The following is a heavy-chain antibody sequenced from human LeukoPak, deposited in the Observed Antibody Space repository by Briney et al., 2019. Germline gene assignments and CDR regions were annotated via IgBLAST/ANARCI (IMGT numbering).Heavy chain of an antibody. J-gene: IGHJ6*02. V-gene: IGHV1-69*13. CDR1: GGTFSSYA. CDR2: IIPIFGTA. CDR3: ARVLGRPSLYYGMDV. Sequence: ASVKVSCKASGGTFSSYAISWVRQAPGQGLEWMGGIIPIFGTANYAQKFQGRVTITADESTSTAYMELSSLRSEDTAVYYCARVLGRPSLYYGMDVWGQGTTVTVSS. D-gene: IGHD3-16*01.